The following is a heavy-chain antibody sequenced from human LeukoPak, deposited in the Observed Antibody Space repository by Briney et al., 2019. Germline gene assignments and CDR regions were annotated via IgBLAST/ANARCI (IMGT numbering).Heavy chain of an antibody. CDR3: ARDRRGYYDSSGYFDY. J-gene: IGHJ4*02. V-gene: IGHV4-61*01. Sequence: SETLSLTCTVSGDSVSSDSYYWSWIRQPPGKGLEWIAYIDYSGSTKYNPSLKSRVTITLDTSKNQFSLKLSSVTAVDTAVYYCARDRRGYYDSSGYFDYWGQGTLVTVSS. CDR1: GDSVSSDSYY. CDR2: IDYSGST. D-gene: IGHD3-22*01.